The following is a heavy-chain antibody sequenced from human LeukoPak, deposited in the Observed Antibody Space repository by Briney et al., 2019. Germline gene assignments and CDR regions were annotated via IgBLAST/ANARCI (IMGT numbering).Heavy chain of an antibody. CDR2: ISSSSSYI. CDR1: GFTFSSYS. J-gene: IGHJ6*04. Sequence: GGSLRLSCAASGFTFSSYSMNWVRQAPGKGLEWVSSISSSSSYIYYADSVKGRFTISRDNAKNSLYLQMNSLRAEDTAVYYCARGHTAILYGMDVWGKGTTVTVSS. V-gene: IGHV3-21*01. D-gene: IGHD5-18*01. CDR3: ARGHTAILYGMDV.